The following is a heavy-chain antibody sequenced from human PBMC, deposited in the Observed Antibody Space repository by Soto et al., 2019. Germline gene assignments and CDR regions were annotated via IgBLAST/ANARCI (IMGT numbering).Heavy chain of an antibody. D-gene: IGHD5-12*01. CDR3: ARDVGYTGYEEGNPFDI. J-gene: IGHJ3*02. CDR1: GGSISRHY. CDR2: MYNTGTT. Sequence: SETLSLTCRVSGGSISRHYWSWIRQSAEKGLEWIGRMYNTGTTDYNPSLKSRLSMSIDTSKNHFSLRLRSVTAADTAVYYCARDVGYTGYEEGNPFDIWGQGTMVTVSS. V-gene: IGHV4-4*07.